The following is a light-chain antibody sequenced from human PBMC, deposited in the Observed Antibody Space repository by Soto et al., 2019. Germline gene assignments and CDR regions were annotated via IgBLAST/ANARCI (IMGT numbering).Light chain of an antibody. CDR2: GAS. Sequence: EIVMTQSPASLSVSPGERVTLSCRASQSVRSELAWYQQKSGQPPRLLIYGASTRATGIPARFSGSGSGTEFTLTINDLQSEVFAVYYCQQYERWPPLTFGGGTNVEIK. CDR3: QQYERWPPLT. CDR1: QSVRSE. V-gene: IGKV3-15*01. J-gene: IGKJ4*02.